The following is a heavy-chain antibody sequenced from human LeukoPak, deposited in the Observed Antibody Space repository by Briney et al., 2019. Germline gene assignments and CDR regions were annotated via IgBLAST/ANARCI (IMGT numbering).Heavy chain of an antibody. CDR1: GYTFTSYD. CDR2: MNPNSGNT. D-gene: IGHD3-10*01. Sequence: GASVKVSCKASGYTFTSYDINWVRQATGQGLEWMGWMNPNSGNTGYAQKFQGRVTMTRNTSISTAYMELSSLRSEDTAVYYCARGQGKGDVLLWFGESGHSHAIMDVWGKGTTVTISS. V-gene: IGHV1-8*01. J-gene: IGHJ6*03. CDR3: ARGQGKGDVLLWFGESGHSHAIMDV.